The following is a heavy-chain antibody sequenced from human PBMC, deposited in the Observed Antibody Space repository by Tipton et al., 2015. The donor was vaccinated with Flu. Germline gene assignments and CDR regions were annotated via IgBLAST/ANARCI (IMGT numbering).Heavy chain of an antibody. Sequence: VQLVQSGGGLIQPGGSLRLSCAASGFTVTSSYMSWVRQAPGKGLEWVSVIYGGGTTDYADSVKGRFTTSRDKSKNALYLQMSSLRAEDTAVYYCARGPQVPVWPYYYGMDVWGQGTTVTVSS. CDR3: ARGPQVPVWPYYYGMDV. V-gene: IGHV3-53*01. J-gene: IGHJ6*02. CDR1: GFTVTSSY. CDR2: IYGGGTT. D-gene: IGHD2-2*01.